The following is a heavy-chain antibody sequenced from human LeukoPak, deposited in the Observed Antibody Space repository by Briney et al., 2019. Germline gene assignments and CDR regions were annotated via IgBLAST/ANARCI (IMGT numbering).Heavy chain of an antibody. CDR3: ASQIRFLEWFPAFDY. Sequence: SETLSLTCTVSGGSISSSSYYWSWIRQPPGKGLEWIGSIYYSGSTYYNPSLKSRVTISVDTSKNQFSLKLSSVTAADTAVYYCASQIRFLEWFPAFDYWGQGTLVTVSS. CDR1: GGSISSSSYY. CDR2: IYYSGST. D-gene: IGHD3-3*01. J-gene: IGHJ4*02. V-gene: IGHV4-39*01.